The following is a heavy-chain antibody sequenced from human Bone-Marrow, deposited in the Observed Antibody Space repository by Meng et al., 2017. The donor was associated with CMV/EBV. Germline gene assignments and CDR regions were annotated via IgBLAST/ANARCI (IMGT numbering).Heavy chain of an antibody. CDR3: ARGLLEMATMKVYYYYYGMDV. CDR2: IIPIFGTA. V-gene: IGHV1-69*05. D-gene: IGHD5-24*01. J-gene: IGHJ6*02. CDR1: GGTFSSYA. Sequence: SVKVSCKASGGTFSSYAISWVRQAPGQGLEWMGGIIPIFGTANYAQKFQGRVTITTDESTSTAYMELSSLRSEDTAVYYCARGLLEMATMKVYYYYYGMDVWGQGNTVTVSS.